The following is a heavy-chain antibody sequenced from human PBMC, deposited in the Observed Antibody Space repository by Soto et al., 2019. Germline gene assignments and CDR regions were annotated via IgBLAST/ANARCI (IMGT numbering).Heavy chain of an antibody. CDR1: GFTFTRYY. D-gene: IGHD3-9*01. CDR2: INLDGSEQ. V-gene: IGHV3-7*03. CDR3: SSENWFQDY. J-gene: IGHJ4*02. Sequence: GGSLRLSCVASGFTFTRYYMTWARQAPGKGLEWVASINLDGSEQFYVDSVKGRFIISRDNARSSLYLQMNSLRAEDTALYFCSSENWFQDYWGPGTRFTASS.